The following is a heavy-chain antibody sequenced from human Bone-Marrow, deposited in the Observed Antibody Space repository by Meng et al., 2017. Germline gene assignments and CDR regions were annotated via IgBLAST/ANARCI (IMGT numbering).Heavy chain of an antibody. D-gene: IGHD5-24*01. CDR2: IDPNTGNP. Sequence: QVQLVQSGSELKQPGASVKVSCRPSGYTFTSYAINCVRQAPGQGPDWMGWIDPNTGNPTYDQGFTGRFVFSLDTSVSTAYLQINSLRADDTAVYYCARDSPLDGYSLLDYWGQGTLVTVSS. V-gene: IGHV7-4-1*02. J-gene: IGHJ4*02. CDR1: GYTFTSYA. CDR3: ARDSPLDGYSLLDY.